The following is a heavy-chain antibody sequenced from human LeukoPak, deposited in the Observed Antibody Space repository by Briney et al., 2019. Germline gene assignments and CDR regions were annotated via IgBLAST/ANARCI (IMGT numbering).Heavy chain of an antibody. D-gene: IGHD2-15*01. CDR2: ISESGTGT. CDR3: AKVDMVVAATDPLALVRTAGDFDY. V-gene: IGHV3-23*01. CDR1: GVTFSRYA. J-gene: IGHJ4*02. Sequence: GGSLRLSCAASGVTFSRYAMSWVRQAPGKGLEWVSAISESGTGTYYADSVKGRFTISRDNSKNTLYLQMNSLRAEDTAVYYCAKVDMVVAATDPLALVRTAGDFDYWGQGTLVTVSS.